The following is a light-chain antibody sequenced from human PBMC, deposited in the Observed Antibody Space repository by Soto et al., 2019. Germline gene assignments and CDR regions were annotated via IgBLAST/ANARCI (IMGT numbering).Light chain of an antibody. CDR1: QSVSSN. Sequence: EIVMPQSPATLSVSPGERATLSCRASQSVSSNLAWYQQKPGQAPRLLIYGASTRATGIPARFSGSGSGTEFTLTISSLQSEDFATYYCQQALRFPVIFGQGTRLEI. CDR3: QQALRFPVI. CDR2: GAS. V-gene: IGKV3-15*01. J-gene: IGKJ5*01.